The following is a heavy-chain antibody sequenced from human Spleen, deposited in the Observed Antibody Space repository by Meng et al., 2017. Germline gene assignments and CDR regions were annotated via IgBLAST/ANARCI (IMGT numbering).Heavy chain of an antibody. V-gene: IGHV1-2*06. CDR2: INPKSGDT. J-gene: IGHJ4*02. CDR1: GYNFPDYY. D-gene: IGHD6-25*01. Sequence: PGASVKVSCKPSGYNFPDYYIHWVRRAPGQGLEWMGRINPKSGDTHYAQKFQARVTMTGDTSISTAYMELSGLRSDDTAMYYCARDEDISAAGKLFGDYWGQGTLVTVSS. CDR3: ARDEDISAAGKLFGDY.